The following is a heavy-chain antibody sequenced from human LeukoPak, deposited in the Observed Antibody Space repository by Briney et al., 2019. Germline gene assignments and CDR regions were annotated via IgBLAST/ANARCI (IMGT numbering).Heavy chain of an antibody. CDR1: GFTFSSYW. V-gene: IGHV3-7*01. CDR2: IKQDGSEK. Sequence: GGSLRLSCAASGFTFSSYWMSWVRQAPGKGLEGVANIKQDGSEKYYVDSVKGRFTISRDNAKNSLYLQMNSLRAEDTAVYYCASFYDFWSGYYTYYYYYYMDVWGKGTTVTVSS. CDR3: ASFYDFWSGYYTYYYYYYMDV. J-gene: IGHJ6*03. D-gene: IGHD3-3*01.